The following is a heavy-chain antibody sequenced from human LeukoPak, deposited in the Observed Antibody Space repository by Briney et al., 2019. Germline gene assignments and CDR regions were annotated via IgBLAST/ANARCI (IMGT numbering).Heavy chain of an antibody. CDR1: GGSISSSSYY. V-gene: IGHV4-39*07. J-gene: IGHJ6*02. Sequence: PSETLSLTCAVSGGSISSSSYYWGWIRQPPGKGLEWIGSIYYSGSTYYNPSLKSRVTISVDTSKNQFSLKLSSVTAADTAVYYCARDHVAVKPYYYYYGMDVWGQGTTVTVSS. D-gene: IGHD2-21*01. CDR3: ARDHVAVKPYYYYYGMDV. CDR2: IYYSGST.